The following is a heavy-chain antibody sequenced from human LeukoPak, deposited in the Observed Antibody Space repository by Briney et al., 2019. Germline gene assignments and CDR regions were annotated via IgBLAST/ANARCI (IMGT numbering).Heavy chain of an antibody. CDR1: GGSISSGGYY. CDR3: ARGGPGGDIVVVPAAIPPLQH. D-gene: IGHD2-2*02. J-gene: IGHJ1*01. Sequence: SETLSLTCTVSGGSISSGGYYWSWIRQHPGKGLEWIGYIYHSGSTYYNPSLKSRVTISVDTSKNQFSLKLSSVTAADTAVYYCARGGPGGDIVVVPAAIPPLQHWGQGTLVTVSS. V-gene: IGHV4-31*03. CDR2: IYHSGST.